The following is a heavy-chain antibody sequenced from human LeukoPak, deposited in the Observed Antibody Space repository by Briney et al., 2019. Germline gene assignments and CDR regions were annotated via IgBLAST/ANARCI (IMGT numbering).Heavy chain of an antibody. D-gene: IGHD6-13*01. CDR2: IESDGTST. CDR1: GFTFTTSW. CDR3: ARDQYSSTWYRGAFDV. V-gene: IGHV3-74*01. J-gene: IGHJ3*01. Sequence: PGGSLRLSCAASGFTFTTSWMHWFRQAPGKGLVWVSRIESDGTSTTYADSVKGRFTISRDNAKNTLYLQMNSLRAEDTAVYYCARDQYSSTWYRGAFDVWGQGTMVSVPS.